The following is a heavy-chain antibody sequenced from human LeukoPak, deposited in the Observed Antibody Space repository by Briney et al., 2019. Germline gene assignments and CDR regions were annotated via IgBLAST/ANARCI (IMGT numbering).Heavy chain of an antibody. J-gene: IGHJ4*02. CDR1: GFTFTTYR. CDR3: ARDYSSGWFDY. V-gene: IGHV3-7*01. CDR2: IKQDGSEK. Sequence: GGSLRLSCAASGFTFTTYRMSWVRQAPGKGLEWVANIKQDGSEKYYVDSVKGRFTISRDNAKNSLYLQMNSLRAEDTAVYYCARDYSSGWFDYWGQGTLVTVSS. D-gene: IGHD6-19*01.